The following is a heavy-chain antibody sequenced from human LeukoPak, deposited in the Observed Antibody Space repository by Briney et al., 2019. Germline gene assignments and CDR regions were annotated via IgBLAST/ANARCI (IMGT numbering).Heavy chain of an antibody. CDR2: IYGGGTT. Sequence: LTGGSLRLSCAASGFTVSSNYVSWVRQAPGKGLEWVSIIYGGGTTYHADSVKGRFTISRDNSKNTVYLQMNSLRVEDTAVYYCASPSGRGSFPGAWGQGTLVTVSS. V-gene: IGHV3-53*01. CDR1: GFTVSSNY. J-gene: IGHJ5*02. D-gene: IGHD1-26*01. CDR3: ASPSGRGSFPGA.